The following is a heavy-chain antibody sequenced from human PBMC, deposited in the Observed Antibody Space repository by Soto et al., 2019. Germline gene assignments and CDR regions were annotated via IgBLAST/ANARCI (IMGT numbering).Heavy chain of an antibody. V-gene: IGHV1-18*01. Sequence: QIQLVQSGPEVTKPGASVKVSCQGTGYTFSAYGVSWVRQAPGQGLEWMGWISGYNGQTNYAQKFRGRVTFTTDTSTSTAYMEVRSLRSDDTAVYYCARDGRKQLWVKGLNAMDVWGQGTTVTVSS. D-gene: IGHD5-18*01. CDR1: GYTFSAYG. CDR3: ARDGRKQLWVKGLNAMDV. J-gene: IGHJ6*02. CDR2: ISGYNGQT.